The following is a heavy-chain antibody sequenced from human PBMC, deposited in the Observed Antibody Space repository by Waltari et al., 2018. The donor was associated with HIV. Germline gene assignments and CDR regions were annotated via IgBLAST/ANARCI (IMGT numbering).Heavy chain of an antibody. CDR1: GGTFSSYA. CDR3: ARDLSPKVVAGTVFQH. CDR2: IHPIFGQT. V-gene: IGHV1-69*01. D-gene: IGHD6-19*01. Sequence: QVQLVQSGAEVKKPGSSVKVSCKASGGTFSSYAISWVRQAPGQGLEWMGGIHPIFGQTNYAQKFQGRVTITADESTSTAYMELSSLRSEDTAVYYCARDLSPKVVAGTVFQHWGQGTLVTVSS. J-gene: IGHJ1*01.